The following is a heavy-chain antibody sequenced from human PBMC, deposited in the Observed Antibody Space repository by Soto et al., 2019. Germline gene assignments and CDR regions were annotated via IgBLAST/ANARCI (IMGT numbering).Heavy chain of an antibody. V-gene: IGHV3-15*01. J-gene: IGHJ4*02. CDR3: TTGIYYDILTGYHKVAY. CDR1: GFNLSHPW. D-gene: IGHD3-9*01. CDR2: IKSKTDGGTA. Sequence: PGGSLRLSCVASGFNLSHPWMTWVRQAAGKGLEWVGRIKSKTDGGTADYAAPVKGRATISRDDSKNTVYLQMNSLETEDTAVYYCTTGIYYDILTGYHKVAYWGQGALVTVSS.